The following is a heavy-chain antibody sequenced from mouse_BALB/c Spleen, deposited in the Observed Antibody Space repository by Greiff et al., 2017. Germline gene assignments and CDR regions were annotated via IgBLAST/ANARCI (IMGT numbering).Heavy chain of an antibody. J-gene: IGHJ3*01. CDR1: GYTFTSYW. CDR2: IYPGDGDT. CDR3: ARLQNDYDPFAY. V-gene: IGHV1-87*01. D-gene: IGHD2-4*01. Sequence: QVQLQQSGAELARPGASVKLSCKASGYTFTSYWMQWVKQRPGQGLEWIGAIYPGDGDTRYTQKFKGKATLTADKSSSTAYMQLSSLASEDSAVYYCARLQNDYDPFAYWGQGTLVTVSA.